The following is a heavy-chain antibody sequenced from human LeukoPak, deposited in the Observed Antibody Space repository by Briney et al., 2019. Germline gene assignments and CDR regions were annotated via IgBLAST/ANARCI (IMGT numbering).Heavy chain of an antibody. J-gene: IGHJ6*02. V-gene: IGHV3-11*01. CDR1: GFTFSDYY. CDR2: ISSSGSTI. CDR3: AIDYYGSGRVYYYYYGIDV. Sequence: GGSLRLSCGASGFTFSDYYMNWIRQAPGKGLEWVSYISSSGSTIYYADSVKGRFTISRDNATHSLSLHMNSLRAEDTAVYYCAIDYYGSGRVYYYYYGIDVWGQGTTVTVSS. D-gene: IGHD3-10*01.